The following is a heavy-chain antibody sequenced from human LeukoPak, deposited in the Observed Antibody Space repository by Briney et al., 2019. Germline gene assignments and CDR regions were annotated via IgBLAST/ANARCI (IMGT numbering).Heavy chain of an antibody. D-gene: IGHD3-22*01. CDR3: ASHYYDSSGYYSDY. CDR2: INPNSGGT. J-gene: IGHJ4*02. CDR1: GYTFTGYY. Sequence: ASVKVSCKASGYTFTGYYMHWVRQAPGQGLEWMGWINPNSGGTNYAQKFQGRVTMTRDTSISTAYMELSRQRSDDTAVYYCASHYYDSSGYYSDYWGQGTLVTVSS. V-gene: IGHV1-2*02.